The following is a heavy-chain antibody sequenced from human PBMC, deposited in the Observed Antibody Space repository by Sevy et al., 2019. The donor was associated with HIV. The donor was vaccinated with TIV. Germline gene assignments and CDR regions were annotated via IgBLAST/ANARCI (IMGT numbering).Heavy chain of an antibody. J-gene: IGHJ6*02. CDR1: GGSIHNSY. D-gene: IGHD6-13*01. V-gene: IGHV4-59*01. CDR2: IHSSGST. CDR3: AREYSSSETLHV. Sequence: SETLSLTCTVSGGSIHNSYWSWIRQSPGKGLEWIGYIHSSGSTNGNPSLKGRVTISVDTSKNQFSLNPKSVTAADSGIYYCAREYSSSETLHVWGQGTTVTVSS.